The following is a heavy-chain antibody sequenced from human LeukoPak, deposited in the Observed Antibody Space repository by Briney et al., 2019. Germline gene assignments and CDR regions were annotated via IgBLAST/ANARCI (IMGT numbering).Heavy chain of an antibody. D-gene: IGHD4/OR15-4a*01. CDR3: ARGFYGGYYYYYYMDV. CDR2: IYPGDSDT. Sequence: GESLKISCKGSGYSLTSYWIAWVRQMPGKGLEWMGVIYPGDSDTRYSPSFQGQVTISADKSISTAYLQWSSLKASDTAMYYCARGFYGGYYYYYYMDVWGKGTTVTVSS. CDR1: GYSLTSYW. J-gene: IGHJ6*03. V-gene: IGHV5-51*01.